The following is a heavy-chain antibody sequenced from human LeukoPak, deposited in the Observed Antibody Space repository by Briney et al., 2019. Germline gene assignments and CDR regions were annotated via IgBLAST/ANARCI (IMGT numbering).Heavy chain of an antibody. J-gene: IGHJ4*02. CDR1: GGSIDFDSYY. CDR3: ARGDIQYWFDY. CDR2: IFTSGST. D-gene: IGHD2-8*02. Sequence: SETLSLTCTVSGGSIDFDSYYWTWIRQSAGKGLEWIGRIFTSGSTHYNPSLKSRVTISADTSMNHFSLHLNSVTGADTAVYFCARGDIQYWFDYWGQGTLVSVSS. V-gene: IGHV4-61*02.